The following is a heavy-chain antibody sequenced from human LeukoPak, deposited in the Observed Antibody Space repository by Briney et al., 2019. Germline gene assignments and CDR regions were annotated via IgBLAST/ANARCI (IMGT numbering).Heavy chain of an antibody. V-gene: IGHV4-34*01. Sequence: SETLSLTCAVYGGSFSGYYWSWIRQPPGKGLEWIGEINHSGSINYNPSLKSRVTISVDTSKNQFSLELSSVTAADTAVYYCARKGITIFGVVKGFDYWGQGTLVTVSS. J-gene: IGHJ4*02. CDR2: INHSGSI. CDR3: ARKGITIFGVVKGFDY. D-gene: IGHD3-3*01. CDR1: GGSFSGYY.